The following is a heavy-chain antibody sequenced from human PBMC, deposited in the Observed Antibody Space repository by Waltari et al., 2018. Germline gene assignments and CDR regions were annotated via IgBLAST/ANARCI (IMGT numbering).Heavy chain of an antibody. V-gene: IGHV1-46*03. CDR1: GYTFTSYY. Sequence: QVQLVQSGAEVKKPGASVKVSCKASGYTFTSYYMHWVRQAPGQGLEWMGIINPSGGSTSYAQKFQGRVTMTRDTSTSTVYMELSSLRSEDTAVYYCARERGYDSSGYYHYYGMDVWGQGTTVTVSS. CDR2: INPSGGST. D-gene: IGHD3-22*01. CDR3: ARERGYDSSGYYHYYGMDV. J-gene: IGHJ6*02.